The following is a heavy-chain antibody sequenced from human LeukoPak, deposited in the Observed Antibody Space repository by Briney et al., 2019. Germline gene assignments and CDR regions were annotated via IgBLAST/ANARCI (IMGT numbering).Heavy chain of an antibody. V-gene: IGHV3-74*01. CDR1: GFTFSSYW. D-gene: IGHD3-16*01. Sequence: GGSLSLSCAASGFTFSSYWMHWVRHAPGEGLVWVARITSDGSSTSHADSVKGRFTISRDNAKNTLYLQMNSLRAEDTAVYYCARDYAVGESFDIWGQGTLVTVSS. CDR3: ARDYAVGESFDI. J-gene: IGHJ3*02. CDR2: ITSDGSST.